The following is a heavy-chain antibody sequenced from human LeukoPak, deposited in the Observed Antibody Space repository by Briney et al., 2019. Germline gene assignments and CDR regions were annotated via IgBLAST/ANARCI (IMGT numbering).Heavy chain of an antibody. J-gene: IGHJ4*02. CDR3: ASGRDGYNFRGYYFDY. Sequence: SQTLSLTCTVSGGSISSGSYYWSWIRQPAGKGLEWIGYIYYSGSTNCNPSLKSRVTISVDTSKNQFSLKLSSVTAADTAVFYCASGRDGYNFRGYYFDYWGQGTLVTVSS. D-gene: IGHD5-24*01. V-gene: IGHV4-61*10. CDR1: GGSISSGSYY. CDR2: IYYSGST.